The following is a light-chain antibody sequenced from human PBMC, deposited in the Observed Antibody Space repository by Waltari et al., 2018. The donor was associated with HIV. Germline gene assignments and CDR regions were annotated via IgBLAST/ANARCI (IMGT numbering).Light chain of an antibody. J-gene: IGLJ3*02. Sequence: QSALTQPASVSGFPGHSISISSPLTSRDIGGSVAWYQQHPGQAPKIIVLDVNERPSGISSHFSGSKSGSTASLTISGLRTDDEADYFCSSSRGTIVLFGGGTRVTV. CDR3: SSSRGTIVL. V-gene: IGLV2-14*03. CDR2: DVN. CDR1: SRDIGGS.